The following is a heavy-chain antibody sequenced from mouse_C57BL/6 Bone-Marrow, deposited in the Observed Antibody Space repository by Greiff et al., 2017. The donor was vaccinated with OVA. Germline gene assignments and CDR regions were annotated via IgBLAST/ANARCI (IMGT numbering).Heavy chain of an antibody. J-gene: IGHJ2*01. CDR1: GFTFSDYY. Sequence: DVHLVESEGGLVQPGSSMKLSCTASGFTFSDYYMAWVRQVPEKGLEWVANINYDGSSTYYLDSLKSRFIISRDNAKNILYLQMSSLKSEDTATYYCARIYYYGSSPYYFDYWGQGTTLTVSS. CDR3: ARIYYYGSSPYYFDY. D-gene: IGHD1-1*01. V-gene: IGHV5-16*01. CDR2: INYDGSST.